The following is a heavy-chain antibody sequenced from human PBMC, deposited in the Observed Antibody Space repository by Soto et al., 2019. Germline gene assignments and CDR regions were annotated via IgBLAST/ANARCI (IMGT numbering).Heavy chain of an antibody. CDR3: GRGITMVRCVGGSSCDP. D-gene: IGHD3-10*01. J-gene: IGHJ5*02. CDR1: GYTFTGSY. CDR2: INPNSGGT. Sequence: QVQLVQSGAEVKKPGASVKVSCKASGYTFTGSYMHWVRQATGQRLEWMGRINPNSGGTNYAQMLQAGGTITGDTSISTAYVKLSRSTADVTAVYYCGRGITMVRCVGGSSCDPWGEGTLVTVSP. V-gene: IGHV1-2*02.